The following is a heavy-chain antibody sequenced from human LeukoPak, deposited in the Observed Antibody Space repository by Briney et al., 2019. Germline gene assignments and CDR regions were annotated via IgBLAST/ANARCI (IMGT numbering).Heavy chain of an antibody. CDR2: IWYDGSNK. CDR1: GFTLSSHG. V-gene: IGHV3-33*01. J-gene: IGHJ3*02. CDR3: ARDYYYDGSLAFYI. Sequence: GGSLRLPCAASGFTLSSHGMGWVRQAPGQGLEWVAAIWYDGSNKHYADSVKGRFTISRDNSKNTLYLQMNSLRAQDTAVYYWARDYYYDGSLAFYIWGQGTMVTVSS. D-gene: IGHD3-22*01.